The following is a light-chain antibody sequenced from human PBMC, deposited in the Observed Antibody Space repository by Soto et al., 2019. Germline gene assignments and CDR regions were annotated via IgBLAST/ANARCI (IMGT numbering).Light chain of an antibody. CDR2: DVR. V-gene: IGLV2-14*03. CDR3: YSYASGSTYI. CDR1: SSDVGGSDY. J-gene: IGLJ1*01. Sequence: QSVLTQPASVSGSPGQSITISCTGTSSDVGGSDYVAWYQQHPGKAPKLMVYDVRFRPSGVSDRFSGSKSADVASLTISGLQPEDEADYYRYSYASGSTYIFGTGTKVTV.